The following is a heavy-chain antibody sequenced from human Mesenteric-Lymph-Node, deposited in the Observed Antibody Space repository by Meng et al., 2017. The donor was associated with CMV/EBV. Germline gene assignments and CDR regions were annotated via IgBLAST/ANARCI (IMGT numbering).Heavy chain of an antibody. Sequence: GGSLRLSCAASGFTFSSYWMSWVRQAPGKGLEWVANINEDQSEKYYVDSVKGRFTISRDNAKNSLYLQMNSLRAEDTAVYYCARDIRSRSGYYYYYYGMDVWGQGTTVTVSS. CDR2: INEDQSEK. CDR3: ARDIRSRSGYYYYYYGMDV. V-gene: IGHV3-7*01. J-gene: IGHJ6*02. CDR1: GFTFSSYW. D-gene: IGHD2-2*01.